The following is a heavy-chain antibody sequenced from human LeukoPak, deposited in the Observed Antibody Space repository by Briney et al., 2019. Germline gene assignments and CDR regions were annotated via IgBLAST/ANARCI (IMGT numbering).Heavy chain of an antibody. V-gene: IGHV4-38-2*01. Sequence: SETLSLTCAVSGYSISSDNYWVWIRQPPGQGLEWTGGIYHSGSTYYNPSLKSRVTMSVDTSKNQFSLKLSSVTAADTAVYYCARAPRDSSSSNYMRRFDYWGQGTLVTASS. D-gene: IGHD3-22*01. CDR3: ARAPRDSSSSNYMRRFDY. J-gene: IGHJ4*02. CDR1: GYSISSDNY. CDR2: IYHSGST.